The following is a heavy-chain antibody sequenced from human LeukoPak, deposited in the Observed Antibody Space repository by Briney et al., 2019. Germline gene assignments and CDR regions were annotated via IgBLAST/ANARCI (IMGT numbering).Heavy chain of an antibody. CDR1: GFTFSSYG. Sequence: GGSLRLSCAASGFTFSSYGMHWVRQAPGKGLEWVAVISYDGSNKYYADSVKGRFTISRDNSKNTLYLQMNSLRAEDTAVYYCAKEAGYSSSWQPSDYWGQGTLVTVSS. D-gene: IGHD6-13*01. CDR2: ISYDGSNK. CDR3: AKEAGYSSSWQPSDY. J-gene: IGHJ4*02. V-gene: IGHV3-30*18.